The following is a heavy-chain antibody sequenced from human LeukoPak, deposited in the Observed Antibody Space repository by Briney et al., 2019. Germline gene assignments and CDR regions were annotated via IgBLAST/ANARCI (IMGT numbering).Heavy chain of an antibody. J-gene: IGHJ4*02. CDR3: ARDHLPPWVGATGFDY. Sequence: GGSLRLSCAASGFTFSSYSMNWVRQAPGKGLEWVSSISSSSSYIYYADSVKGRFTISRDNAKNSLYLQMNSLRAEDTAVYYCARDHLPPWVGATGFDYWGQGTLVTVSS. D-gene: IGHD1-26*01. CDR1: GFTFSSYS. CDR2: ISSSSSYI. V-gene: IGHV3-21*01.